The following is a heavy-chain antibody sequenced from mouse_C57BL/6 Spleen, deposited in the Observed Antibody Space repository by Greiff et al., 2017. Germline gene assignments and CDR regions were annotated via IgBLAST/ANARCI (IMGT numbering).Heavy chain of an antibody. D-gene: IGHD4-1*01. CDR2: IDPETGGT. J-gene: IGHJ3*01. CDR1: GYTFTDYE. V-gene: IGHV1-15*01. Sequence: VQLVESGAELVRPGASVTLSCKASGYTFTDYEMHWVKQTPVHGLEWIGAIDPETGGTAYNQKFKGKAILTADKSSSTAYMELRSLTSEDSAGYYCTRDPRLGRAWFAYWGQGTLVTVSA. CDR3: TRDPRLGRAWFAY.